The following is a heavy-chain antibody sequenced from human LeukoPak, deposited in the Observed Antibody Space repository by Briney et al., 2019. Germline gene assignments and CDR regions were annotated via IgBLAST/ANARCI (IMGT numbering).Heavy chain of an antibody. V-gene: IGHV3-30-3*01. Sequence: GGSLRLSCAASGFTFSSYAMHWVRQAPGKGLEWVAVISYDGSNKYYADSVKGRFTISRDNSKNTLYLQMNSLRAEDTAVYYCARGSNYRDAFDIWGQGTMVTVSS. CDR2: ISYDGSNK. J-gene: IGHJ3*02. D-gene: IGHD4-11*01. CDR3: ARGSNYRDAFDI. CDR1: GFTFSSYA.